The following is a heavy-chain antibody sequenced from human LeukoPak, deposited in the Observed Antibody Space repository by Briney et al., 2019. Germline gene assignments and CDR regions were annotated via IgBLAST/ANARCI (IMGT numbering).Heavy chain of an antibody. D-gene: IGHD3-10*01. CDR1: GGTFSSYA. J-gene: IGHJ4*02. CDR2: IIPILGIA. V-gene: IGHV1-69*04. CDR3: ARHLGGDYYGSGSYCDY. Sequence: ASVKVSCKASGGTFSSYAISWVRQAPGQGLEWMGRIIPILGIANYAQKFQGRVTITADKSTSTAYMELSSLRSEDTAVYYCARHLGGDYYGSGSYCDYWGQGTLVTVSS.